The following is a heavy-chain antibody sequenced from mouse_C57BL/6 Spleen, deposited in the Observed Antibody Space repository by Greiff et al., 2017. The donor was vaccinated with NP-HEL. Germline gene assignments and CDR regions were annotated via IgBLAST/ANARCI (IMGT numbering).Heavy chain of an antibody. CDR3: AIYYGSLYYAMDY. D-gene: IGHD2-2*01. CDR2: INPSTGGT. Sequence: VQLQQSGPELVKPGASVKISCKASGYSFTGYYMNWVKQSPEKSLEWIGEINPSTGGTTYNQKFKAKATLTVDKSSSTAYMQLKSLTSEDSAVYYCAIYYGSLYYAMDYWGQGTSVTVSS. CDR1: GYSFTGYY. J-gene: IGHJ4*01. V-gene: IGHV1-42*01.